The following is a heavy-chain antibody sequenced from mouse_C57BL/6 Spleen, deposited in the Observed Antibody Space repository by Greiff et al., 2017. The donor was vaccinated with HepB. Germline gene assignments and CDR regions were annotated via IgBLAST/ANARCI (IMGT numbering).Heavy chain of an antibody. CDR2: INPYNGGT. Sequence: VQLQQSGPVLVKPGASVKMSCKASGYTFTDYYMNWVKQSHGKSLEWIGVINPYNGGTSYNQKFKGKATLTVDKSSSTAYMELNSLTSEDSAVYYCARGGDYDVAMDYWGQGTSVTVSS. V-gene: IGHV1-19*01. CDR1: GYTFTDYY. D-gene: IGHD2-4*01. J-gene: IGHJ4*01. CDR3: ARGGDYDVAMDY.